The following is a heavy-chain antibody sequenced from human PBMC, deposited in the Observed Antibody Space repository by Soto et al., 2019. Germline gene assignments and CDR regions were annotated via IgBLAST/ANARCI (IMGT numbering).Heavy chain of an antibody. D-gene: IGHD2-15*01. V-gene: IGHV3-11*01. CDR3: ASSVVAAPYNWFDP. CDR2: ISSSGSTI. CDR1: GFTFSDYY. J-gene: IGHJ5*02. Sequence: PGGSLRLSCAASGFTFSDYYMSWIRQAPGKGLEWVSYISSSGSTIYYADSVKGRFTISRDNAKNSLYLQMNSLRAEDTAVYYCASSVVAAPYNWFDPWGQGTLVTVSS.